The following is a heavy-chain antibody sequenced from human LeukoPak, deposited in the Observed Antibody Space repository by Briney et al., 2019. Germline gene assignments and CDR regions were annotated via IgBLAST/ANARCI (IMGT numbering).Heavy chain of an antibody. CDR3: AKDTGYYYDSSVYLGY. Sequence: SLRLSCAASGFIFDDYAMHWVRQAPGKGLEWVSGISWNSGSIGYADSVKGRFTISRDNAKNSLYLQMNSLRAEDTALYYCAKDTGYYYDSSVYLGYWGQGTLVTVSS. V-gene: IGHV3-9*01. D-gene: IGHD3-22*01. CDR1: GFIFDDYA. CDR2: ISWNSGSI. J-gene: IGHJ4*02.